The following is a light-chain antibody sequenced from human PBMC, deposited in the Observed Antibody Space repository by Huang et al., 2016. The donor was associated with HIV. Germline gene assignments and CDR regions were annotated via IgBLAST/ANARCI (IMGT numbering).Light chain of an antibody. J-gene: IGKJ4*01. Sequence: EIVLTQSPGTPSLSPGERVTLSCRASQSVSSNFLAWYQQKPGQAPSFLIYGASTRATGVPDRFSGSVSGTDFTLTISRLEPEDFAVYYCQQYGSSPLTFGGGTKVEIK. V-gene: IGKV3-20*01. CDR3: QQYGSSPLT. CDR1: QSVSSNF. CDR2: GAS.